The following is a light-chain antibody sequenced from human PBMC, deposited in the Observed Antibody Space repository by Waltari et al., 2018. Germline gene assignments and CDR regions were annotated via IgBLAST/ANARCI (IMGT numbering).Light chain of an antibody. CDR3: AAWDDSLNGVV. CDR1: SSNIGNNA. J-gene: IGLJ2*01. V-gene: IGLV1-36*01. CDR2: YDE. Sequence: QSVLTQPPSVSEAPRQRVTISCSGSSSNIGNNAVNWYQQLPGKAPKLLIYYDELLPSGVSDRFSGSKSGTSASLASSGLQSEDEADYYCAAWDDSLNGVVFGGWTKLTVL.